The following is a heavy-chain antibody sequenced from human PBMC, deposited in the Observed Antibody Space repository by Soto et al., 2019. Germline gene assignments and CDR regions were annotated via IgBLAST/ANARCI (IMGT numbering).Heavy chain of an antibody. D-gene: IGHD2-2*01. CDR2: IIPISGTA. Sequence: QVQLVQSGAEVKKPGSSVKVSCKASGGTFSSYAISWVRQAPGQGLEWMGGIIPISGTANYAQKFQGRVTICADESTCTASMERSSLRSEETAVYYCARAQGSSTSLEIYDYYYCGMEVWGQGTRGCVSS. CDR3: ARAQGSSTSLEIYDYYYCGMEV. CDR1: GGTFSSYA. J-gene: IGHJ6*02. V-gene: IGHV1-69*01.